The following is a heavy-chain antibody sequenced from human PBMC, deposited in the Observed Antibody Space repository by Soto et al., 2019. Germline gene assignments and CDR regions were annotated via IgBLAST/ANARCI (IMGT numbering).Heavy chain of an antibody. CDR2: IRSKANSYAT. CDR3: TRPTPRHCRGDCYHEYFNH. D-gene: IGHD2-21*02. V-gene: IGHV3-73*01. Sequence: VGSLRLSCASSVFTFSGSAMHCVRHASGKWLEWVGRIRSKANSYATAYAASVKGRFTISRDDSKSTAYLQMNSLKTEDTAVYYCTRPTPRHCRGDCYHEYFNHWGQGTLVTVSS. J-gene: IGHJ1*01. CDR1: VFTFSGSA.